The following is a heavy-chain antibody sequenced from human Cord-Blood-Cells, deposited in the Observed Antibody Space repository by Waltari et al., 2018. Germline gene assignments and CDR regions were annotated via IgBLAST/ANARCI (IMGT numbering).Heavy chain of an antibody. V-gene: IGHV3-7*01. CDR1: GFTFSSFG. J-gene: IGHJ2*01. Sequence: EVQMVASGGGLVQAGGSLRLSCGASGFTFSSFGMRWVRQAPGKGLEGVANIEQDGSEKYYVDSVKGRFTISRDNAKNSLYLQMNSLRAEDTAVYYCARDSPLWYFELWGRGTLVTVSS. CDR2: IEQDGSEK. CDR3: ARDSPLWYFEL.